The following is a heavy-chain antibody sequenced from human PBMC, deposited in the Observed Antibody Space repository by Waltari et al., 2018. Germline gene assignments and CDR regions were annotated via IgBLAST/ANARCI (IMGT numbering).Heavy chain of an antibody. Sequence: EVQLVESGGGLVQPGGSLRLSCEGSGFTFSDYWMSWVRQAPGKGREWVANRKQDGSGKDYVDSVKGRFTISRDNAKKLPYLQMNSLRGEDTAVYYCTRDEAWGQGTLVTVSA. CDR2: RKQDGSGK. CDR1: GFTFSDYW. CDR3: TRDEA. J-gene: IGHJ5*02. V-gene: IGHV3-7*01.